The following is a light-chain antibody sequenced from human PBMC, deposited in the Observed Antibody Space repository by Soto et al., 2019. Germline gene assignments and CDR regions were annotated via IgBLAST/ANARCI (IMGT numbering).Light chain of an antibody. Sequence: EIVMTQSPATLSVSPGERATLSCRASQSVRSNLAWYQQKPGQAPRLLIYGASTRAAGVPARFSGSGSGADFTLTISSLEPEDSAVYYCQQRYNWPPITFGQGTRLEIK. V-gene: IGKV3D-15*01. J-gene: IGKJ5*01. CDR1: QSVRSN. CDR3: QQRYNWPPIT. CDR2: GAS.